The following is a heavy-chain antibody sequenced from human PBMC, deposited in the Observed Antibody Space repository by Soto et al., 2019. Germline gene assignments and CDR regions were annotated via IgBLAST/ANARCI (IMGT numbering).Heavy chain of an antibody. CDR3: ARDDVLCDGGRCYGIPLDV. CDR1: GFTFDDYG. CDR2: INWNGGST. Sequence: GGSLRLSCAASGFTFDDYGVSWVRQAPGKGLEWVSGINWNGGSTGYADSVKGRFTISRDNAKNSLYLQMNSLRVEDTAFYYCARDDVLCDGGRCYGIPLDVWGKGTTVTSPQ. V-gene: IGHV3-20*04. D-gene: IGHD2-15*01. J-gene: IGHJ6*04.